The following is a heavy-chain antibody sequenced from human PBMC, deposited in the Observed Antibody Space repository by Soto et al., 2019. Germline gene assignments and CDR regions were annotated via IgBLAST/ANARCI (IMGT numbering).Heavy chain of an antibody. CDR2: ISSSGSTI. Sequence: QVQLVESGGGLVKPGGSLRLSCAASGFTFSDYYMSWIRQAPGKGLEWVSYISSSGSTIYYADSVKGRFTISRDNAKNSLYLQMNSLRAEDTAVYYCAREYSGFGELLSGPTGGDFDYWGQGTLVTVSS. CDR3: AREYSGFGELLSGPTGGDFDY. J-gene: IGHJ4*02. CDR1: GFTFSDYY. V-gene: IGHV3-11*01. D-gene: IGHD3-10*01.